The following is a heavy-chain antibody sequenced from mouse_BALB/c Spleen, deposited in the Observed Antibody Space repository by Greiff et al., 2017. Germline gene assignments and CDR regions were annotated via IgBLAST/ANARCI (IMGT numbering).Heavy chain of an antibody. D-gene: IGHD1-1*01. Sequence: VKLMESGAELAKPGASVKMSCKASGYTFTSYWMHWVKQRPGQGLEWIGYINPSTGYTEYNQKFKDKATLTADKSSSTAYMQLSSLTSEDSAVYYCAHYGSSYGFAYWGQGTLVTVSA. CDR1: GYTFTSYW. J-gene: IGHJ3*01. V-gene: IGHV1-7*01. CDR2: INPSTGYT. CDR3: AHYGSSYGFAY.